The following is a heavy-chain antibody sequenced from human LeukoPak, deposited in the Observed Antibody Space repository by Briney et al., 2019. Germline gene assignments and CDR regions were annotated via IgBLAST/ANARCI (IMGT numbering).Heavy chain of an antibody. D-gene: IGHD3-16*01. J-gene: IGHJ6*02. V-gene: IGHV4-34*01. CDR2: INDSGST. CDR1: VGSFAGYS. Sequence: SETLSLTCAVYVGSFAGYSWTWVRQSPGKGLEWIGEINDSGSTKYNPSLESRVTMSVDRSKNQFSLKVNSVTAADTAVYFCARGIGKAGFGDKYFRLDVWGQGTTVTVSS. CDR3: ARGIGKAGFGDKYFRLDV.